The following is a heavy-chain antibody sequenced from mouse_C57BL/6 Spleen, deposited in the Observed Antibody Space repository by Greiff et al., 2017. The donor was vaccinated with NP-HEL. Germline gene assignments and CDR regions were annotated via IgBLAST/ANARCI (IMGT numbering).Heavy chain of an antibody. D-gene: IGHD2-5*01. J-gene: IGHJ1*03. CDR2: IYPGSGST. CDR1: GYTFTSYW. CDR3: ARSAYYSNYGYFDV. V-gene: IGHV1-55*01. Sequence: QVQLQQPGAELVKPGASVTMSCKASGYTFTSYWITWVKQRPGQGLEWIGDIYPGSGSTNYNEKFNSKATLTVATSTSTDDMQLRSRTAEDSAVYYCARSAYYSNYGYFDVWGTGTTVTVSS.